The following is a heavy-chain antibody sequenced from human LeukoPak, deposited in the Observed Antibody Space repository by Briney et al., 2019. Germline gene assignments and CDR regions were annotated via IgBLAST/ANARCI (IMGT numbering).Heavy chain of an antibody. CDR1: GYTFTSYY. Sequence: ASVKVSCKASGYTFTSYYMHWVRQAPGQGLEWMGIINPSGGSTSYAQKFQGRVTATRDTSTSTVYMELSSLRSEDTAVYYCARATFDYDTPPGIDYWGQGTLVTVSS. CDR3: ARATFDYDTPPGIDY. CDR2: INPSGGST. D-gene: IGHD3-22*01. V-gene: IGHV1-46*01. J-gene: IGHJ4*02.